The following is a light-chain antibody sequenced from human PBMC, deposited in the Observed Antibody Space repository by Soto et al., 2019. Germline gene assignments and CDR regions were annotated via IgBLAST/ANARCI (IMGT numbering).Light chain of an antibody. CDR2: SAS. CDR3: QQSYSYPWT. V-gene: IGKV1-39*01. Sequence: DIPMTQSPSSLSASVGDRVTITCRASQNVIRYLDWYQPKPGKAPNLLIYSASSLQSWVPSRFSGSGSGTDFTLTISSLQPENFATYYCQQSYSYPWTFGQGTKLEVK. J-gene: IGKJ1*01. CDR1: QNVIRY.